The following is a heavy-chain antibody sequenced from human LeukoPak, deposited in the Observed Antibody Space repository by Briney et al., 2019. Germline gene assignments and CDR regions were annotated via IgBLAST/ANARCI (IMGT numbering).Heavy chain of an antibody. V-gene: IGHV1-2*02. D-gene: IGHD2-8*01. J-gene: IGHJ4*02. CDR2: INPNSGGT. Sequence: ASVKVSCKASGHTFTGYYMHWVRQAPGQGLGWMGWINPNSGGTNYAQKFQGRVTMTRDTSISTAYMELSRLRSDDTAVYYCARAPPIVLMVYAIDYWGQGTLVTVSS. CDR1: GHTFTGYY. CDR3: ARAPPIVLMVYAIDY.